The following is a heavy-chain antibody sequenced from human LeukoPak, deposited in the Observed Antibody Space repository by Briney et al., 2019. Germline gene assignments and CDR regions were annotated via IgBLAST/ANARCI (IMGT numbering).Heavy chain of an antibody. CDR3: ARRVGATSWFDP. V-gene: IGHV4-38-2*01. J-gene: IGHJ5*02. D-gene: IGHD1-26*01. Sequence: PGGSLRLSCAASGFTFSSYGMHWVRQAPGKGLEWIGSIYHSGSTYYNPSLKSRVTISVDTSKNQFSLKLSSVTAADTAVYYCARRVGATSWFDPWGQGTLVTVSS. CDR1: GFTFSSYG. CDR2: IYHSGST.